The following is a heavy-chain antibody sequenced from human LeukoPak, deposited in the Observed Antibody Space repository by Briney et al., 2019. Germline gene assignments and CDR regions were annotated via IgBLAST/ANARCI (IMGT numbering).Heavy chain of an antibody. CDR2: IVGSGGNM. Sequence: GGSLRLSCAASGFTFSIYGMNWVRQAPGKGLEWVSAIVGSGGNMYYADSVKGRFTISRDNFKSTLYLQMNSLRAEDTAVYYCAKGLTWDSTSCSDWGQGTLVTVSS. CDR1: GFTFSIYG. V-gene: IGHV3-23*01. J-gene: IGHJ4*02. CDR3: AKGLTWDSTSCSD. D-gene: IGHD2-2*01.